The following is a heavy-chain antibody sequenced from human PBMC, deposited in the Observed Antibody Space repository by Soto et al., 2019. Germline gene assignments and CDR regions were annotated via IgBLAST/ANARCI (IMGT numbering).Heavy chain of an antibody. V-gene: IGHV4-59*08. CDR3: ARVATTYYYYYYMDV. CDR1: GGSISSYY. J-gene: IGHJ6*03. D-gene: IGHD5-12*01. Sequence: SETLSLTCTVSGGSISSYYWSWIRQPPGKGLEWIGYIYYSGSTNYNPSLKSRVTISVDTSKNQFSLKLSSVTAADTAVYYCARVATTYYYYYYMDVWGKGTTVTVSS. CDR2: IYYSGST.